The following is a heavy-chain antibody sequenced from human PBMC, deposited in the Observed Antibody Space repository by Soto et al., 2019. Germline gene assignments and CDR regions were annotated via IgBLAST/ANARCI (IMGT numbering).Heavy chain of an antibody. D-gene: IGHD3-10*01. CDR1: RGIFSSYA. J-gene: IGHJ6*02. CDR3: ARLSKFGEERIYFYGMDV. CDR2: SIPIFGTE. Sequence: SVKDSCKASRGIFSSYAISWVRQAPGQGLEWMGGSIPIFGTENYAQKFQGRVTITADESTSTAYMELSSLRSEDTAVYYFARLSKFGEERIYFYGMDVWGQGTTVTVSS. V-gene: IGHV1-69*13.